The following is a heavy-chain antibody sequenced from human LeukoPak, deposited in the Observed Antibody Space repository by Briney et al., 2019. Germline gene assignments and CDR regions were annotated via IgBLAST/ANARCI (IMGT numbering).Heavy chain of an antibody. Sequence: QPGGTLRLSCAASGFTFSSHGMNWVRQAPGKGLEWVSGSSSIGGRTYYADSVKGRFTVTRDNSRNTLHQQMNSLRVEDTGVYYCAKDDAWGRFYHWGQGTLVTVSS. CDR2: SSSIGGRT. D-gene: IGHD3-16*01. CDR3: AKDDAWGRFYH. CDR1: GFTFSSHG. J-gene: IGHJ1*01. V-gene: IGHV3-23*01.